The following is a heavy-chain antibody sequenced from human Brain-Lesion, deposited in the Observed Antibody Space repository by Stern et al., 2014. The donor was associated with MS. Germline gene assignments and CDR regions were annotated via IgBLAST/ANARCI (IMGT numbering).Heavy chain of an antibody. V-gene: IGHV1-2*04. CDR2: INPKSGGT. J-gene: IGHJ4*02. CDR3: ATYYYDSTGYNDF. Sequence: QVQLVQSGAEVKKPGASVKVSCKASGYTFTGYYMHWVRQAPGQGLEWMGGINPKSGGTKYEQKFQGWVTMTRDTSINTAYMELSRLRSDDTAVYYCATYYYDSTGYNDFWGQGTLVTVSS. D-gene: IGHD3-22*01. CDR1: GYTFTGYY.